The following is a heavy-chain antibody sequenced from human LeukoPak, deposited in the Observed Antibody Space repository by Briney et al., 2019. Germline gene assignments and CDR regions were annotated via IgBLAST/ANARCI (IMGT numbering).Heavy chain of an antibody. CDR2: IYYSGST. CDR3: ARGRRYGDYPLSP. CDR1: GGSISSYY. Sequence: PSETLSLTCTVSGGSISSYYWSWIRQPPGKGLEWIGYIYYSGSTNYNPSLKSRVTISVDTSKNQFSLKLSSVTAADTAVYYCARGRRYGDYPLSPWGQGTLVTVSS. V-gene: IGHV4-59*13. D-gene: IGHD4-17*01. J-gene: IGHJ5*02.